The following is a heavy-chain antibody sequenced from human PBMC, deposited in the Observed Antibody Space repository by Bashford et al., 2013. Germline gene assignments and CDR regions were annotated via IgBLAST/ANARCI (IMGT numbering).Heavy chain of an antibody. J-gene: IGHJ6*02. CDR2: IGGGGGTT. CDR3: ANPLMTVFGVVRVDNMDV. Sequence: GGSLRLSCAASGFTFSSFPMSWVRQSPGKGLEWISAIGGGGGTTFYADSVKGRFVISRDNSMDMLYLKMTSLRVEDTAVYYCANPLMTVFGVVRVDNMDVWGQGTTVTV. CDR1: GFTFSSFP. D-gene: IGHD3-3*01. V-gene: IGHV3-23*01.